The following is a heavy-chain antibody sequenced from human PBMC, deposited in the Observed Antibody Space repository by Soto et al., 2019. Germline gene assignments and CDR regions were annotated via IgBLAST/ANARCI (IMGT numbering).Heavy chain of an antibody. J-gene: IGHJ1*01. CDR2: ISAYNGNT. D-gene: IGHD3-22*01. CDR1: GYTFTNYG. V-gene: IGHV1-18*01. CDR3: ARDLGYYYDSSGFYSYFQY. Sequence: ASVKVSCKTSGYTFTNYGITWVRQAPGQGLEWMGWISAYNGNTGYTQKLQGRVTITTDTSTSTAYMKLRSLRSDDTAVYYCARDLGYYYDSSGFYSYFQYWGQGTLVTVSS.